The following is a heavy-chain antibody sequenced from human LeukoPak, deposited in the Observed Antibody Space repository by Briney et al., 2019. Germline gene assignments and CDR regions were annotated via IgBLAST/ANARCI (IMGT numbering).Heavy chain of an antibody. D-gene: IGHD3-3*01. CDR2: IYHSGTT. CDR1: GYSISSDYY. Sequence: SETLSLTCAVSGYSISSDYYWGWIRQPPGKGLEWMGSIYHSGTTYYNPSLKSRVTISVDTSKNHFSLKLSSVTAADTAVYYCARHLNSIFGVVTPDYWGQGTLVTVSS. CDR3: ARHLNSIFGVVTPDY. J-gene: IGHJ4*02. V-gene: IGHV4-38-2*01.